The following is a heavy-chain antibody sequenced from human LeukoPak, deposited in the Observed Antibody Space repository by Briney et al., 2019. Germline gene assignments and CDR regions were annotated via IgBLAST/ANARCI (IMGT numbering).Heavy chain of an antibody. V-gene: IGHV4-61*01. J-gene: IGHJ4*02. CDR2: IYYSGST. CDR1: GGSVSSGSYY. CDR3: ARDRVRGSSNPYFDY. Sequence: SETLSLTCTVSGGSVSSGSYYWSWIRQPPGQGLEWIVYIYYSGSTNYNPSLKSRVTISIDTSKNQFSLKLSSVTAADTAVYYCARDRVRGSSNPYFDYWGQGTLVTVSS. D-gene: IGHD1-26*01.